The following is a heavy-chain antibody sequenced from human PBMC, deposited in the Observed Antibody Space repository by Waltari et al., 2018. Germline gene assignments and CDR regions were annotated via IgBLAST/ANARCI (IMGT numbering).Heavy chain of an antibody. D-gene: IGHD3-22*01. CDR2: FDPEDGET. Sequence: QVQLVQSGAEVKKPGASVKVSCTGSGYTLTASSMHWVRWAPGKGLEWMGGFDPEDGETIYAQKFQGRVTMTEDTSTDTAYMELSSLRSEDTAVYYCASYSGYYGGGGFDPWGQGTLVTVSS. V-gene: IGHV1-24*01. J-gene: IGHJ5*02. CDR3: ASYSGYYGGGGFDP. CDR1: GYTLTASS.